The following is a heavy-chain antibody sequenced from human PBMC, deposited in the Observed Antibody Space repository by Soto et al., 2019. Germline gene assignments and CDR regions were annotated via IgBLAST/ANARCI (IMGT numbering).Heavy chain of an antibody. CDR2: IDPGTGAT. D-gene: IGHD1-1*01. Sequence: ASVKVSCKASGYIFTSYYMHWVRQAPGQGLECVGIIDPGTGATNFAQRFQGRVTMTRDTSTSTVYMELSGLTSEDTGAYYCARDGMRDFDYWGQGTLVTAPQ. CDR1: GYIFTSYY. CDR3: ARDGMRDFDY. J-gene: IGHJ4*02. V-gene: IGHV1-46*01.